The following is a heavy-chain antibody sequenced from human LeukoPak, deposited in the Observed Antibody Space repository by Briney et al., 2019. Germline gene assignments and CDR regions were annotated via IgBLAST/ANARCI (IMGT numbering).Heavy chain of an antibody. CDR2: IYYSGST. D-gene: IGHD6-13*01. J-gene: IGHJ4*02. Sequence: SETLSLTCTVSGGSISSHYWSWIRQPPGKTLEWIGYIYYSGSTNYDPSLKSRVTISVDTSKNQFSLKLSSVTAADTAVYYCARGLIMAVAGRGEFHYWGQGTLVTVSS. CDR3: ARGLIMAVAGRGEFHY. V-gene: IGHV4-59*11. CDR1: GGSISSHY.